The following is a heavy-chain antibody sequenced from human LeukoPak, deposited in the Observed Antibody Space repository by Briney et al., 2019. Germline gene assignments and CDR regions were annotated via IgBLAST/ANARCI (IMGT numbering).Heavy chain of an antibody. D-gene: IGHD4-11*01. Sequence: GGSLRLSCAASGFSLSAYWMTWVRQAPGKGLEWVANINRDGSQKNHVDSVKGRFTISRDNAKNSLYLQMNSLRAEDTAVYYCARAGYSNPSYYYYYYMDVWGKGTTVTVSS. CDR2: INRDGSQK. CDR1: GFSLSAYW. V-gene: IGHV3-7*01. CDR3: ARAGYSNPSYYYYYYMDV. J-gene: IGHJ6*03.